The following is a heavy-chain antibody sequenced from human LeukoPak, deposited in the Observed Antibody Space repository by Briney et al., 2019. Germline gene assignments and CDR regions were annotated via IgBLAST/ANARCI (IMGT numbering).Heavy chain of an antibody. Sequence: SETLSLTCAVYGGSFSGYYWSWIRQPPGKGLEWIGEINHSGGTNDNPSLKSRVTISVDTSKNHFSLKLSSVTAADTAVYYCAREARHIVVVTASDAFDIWGQGTMVTVSS. J-gene: IGHJ3*02. CDR3: AREARHIVVVTASDAFDI. V-gene: IGHV4-34*01. D-gene: IGHD2-21*02. CDR1: GGSFSGYY. CDR2: INHSGGT.